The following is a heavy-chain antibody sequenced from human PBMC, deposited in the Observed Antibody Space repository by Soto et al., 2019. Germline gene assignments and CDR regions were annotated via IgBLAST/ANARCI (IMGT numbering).Heavy chain of an antibody. Sequence: GESLKISCKGSGYSFTSYWIGWVRQMPGKGLEWMGIIYPGDSDTRYSPSFQGQVTISADKSISTAYLQWSSLKASDTAMYYCARPDDYYDSSGYYGVLDYWGQGTLVTVSS. J-gene: IGHJ4*02. CDR2: IYPGDSDT. D-gene: IGHD3-22*01. CDR1: GYSFTSYW. V-gene: IGHV5-51*01. CDR3: ARPDDYYDSSGYYGVLDY.